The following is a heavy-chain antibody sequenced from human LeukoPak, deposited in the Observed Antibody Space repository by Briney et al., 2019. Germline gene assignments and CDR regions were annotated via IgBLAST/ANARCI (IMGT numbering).Heavy chain of an antibody. CDR1: GFTFDDYA. Sequence: GRSLRLSCAASGFTFDDYAMHWVRQAPGKGLEWVSGISWNSGSIGYADSVKGRFTISRDNAKNSLYLQMNSLRAEDTALYYCAKDIWGAVVRGVTVGYFDYWGQGTLVTVSS. CDR2: ISWNSGSI. V-gene: IGHV3-9*01. D-gene: IGHD3-10*01. CDR3: AKDIWGAVVRGVTVGYFDY. J-gene: IGHJ4*02.